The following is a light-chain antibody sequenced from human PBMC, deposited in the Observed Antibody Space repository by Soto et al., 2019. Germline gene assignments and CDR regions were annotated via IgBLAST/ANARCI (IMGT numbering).Light chain of an antibody. Sequence: EIVLTQSPATLSLSPGERATLSCRASQSVSSYLAWYQQKPGQAPRLLIYDASNRATGIPARFSGSGSGTDFTLTISSLEPEDFAVYYCQQRSNWQITXGQGTRLAIK. CDR3: QQRSNWQIT. J-gene: IGKJ5*01. V-gene: IGKV3-11*01. CDR2: DAS. CDR1: QSVSSY.